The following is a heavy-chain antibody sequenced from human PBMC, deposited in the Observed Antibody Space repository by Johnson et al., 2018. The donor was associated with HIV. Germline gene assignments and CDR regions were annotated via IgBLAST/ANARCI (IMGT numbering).Heavy chain of an antibody. V-gene: IGHV3-66*01. J-gene: IGHJ3*02. CDR3: ARGGVGDVFDI. Sequence: VQLVESGGGLVQPGGSLRLSCAASGFTVSSNYMSWVRQAPGKGLEWVSVIYSGGSTIYYSDSVKGRFTISRDNAKNSLYLQMNSLRAEDTAVYYCARGGVGDVFDIWGQGTMVTVSS. D-gene: IGHD1-26*01. CDR1: GFTVSSNY. CDR2: IYSGGSTI.